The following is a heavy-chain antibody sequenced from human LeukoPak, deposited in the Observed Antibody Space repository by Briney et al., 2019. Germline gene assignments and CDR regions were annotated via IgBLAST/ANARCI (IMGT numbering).Heavy chain of an antibody. J-gene: IGHJ4*02. V-gene: IGHV5-51*01. CDR2: IYPGDSDT. CDR3: ARRSYSGKDFDY. Sequence: GAYLEISCTGSGYIFTSYWITWVRQMPAKGLEWMGIIYPGDSDTKYSPSFQGQVTISADKPISTAYLQWSSLKASDTAMYYCARRSYSGKDFDYWGQGTLVTVSS. CDR1: GYIFTSYW. D-gene: IGHD4-23*01.